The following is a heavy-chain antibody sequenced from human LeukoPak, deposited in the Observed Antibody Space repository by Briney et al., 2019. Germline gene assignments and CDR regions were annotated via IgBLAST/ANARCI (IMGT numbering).Heavy chain of an antibody. V-gene: IGHV1-2*02. CDR2: INPNSGVT. CDR3: ARARSWEQWLVVSEAFDI. J-gene: IGHJ3*02. D-gene: IGHD6-19*01. Sequence: ASVQVSCKASGYTFTGYYMHWVRQAPGQGLEGMGGINPNSGVTDIAQKVQGRVTMTRATSISTAYMELSRLRSDDKAVYYCARARSWEQWLVVSEAFDIWGQGTMVTVSS. CDR1: GYTFTGYY.